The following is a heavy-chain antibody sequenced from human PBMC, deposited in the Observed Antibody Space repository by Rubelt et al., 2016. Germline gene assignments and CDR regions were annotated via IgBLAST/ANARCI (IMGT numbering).Heavy chain of an antibody. CDR3: ARGRLRYDSSGYYYYFDY. V-gene: IGHV4-39*07. J-gene: IGHJ4*02. D-gene: IGHD3-22*01. Sequence: GWIRQPPGKGLEWIGSIYYSRSTNYNPSLKIRVTISVDTSKNQFSLKLSSVTAADTAVYYCARGRLRYDSSGYYYYFDYWGQGTLVTVSS. CDR2: IYYSRST.